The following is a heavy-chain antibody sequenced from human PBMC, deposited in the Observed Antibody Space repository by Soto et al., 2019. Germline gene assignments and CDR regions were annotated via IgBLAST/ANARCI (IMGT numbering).Heavy chain of an antibody. J-gene: IGHJ6*02. D-gene: IGHD3-10*01. V-gene: IGHV4-59*01. Sequence: SETLSLTCTVSGGSISSYYWSWIRQPPGKGLEWIGYIYYSGSTNYNPSLKSRVTISVDTSKNQFSLKLSSVTAADTAVYYCARDRVFRGVTNYYYYCMDVWGQGTTVTVSS. CDR1: GGSISSYY. CDR2: IYYSGST. CDR3: ARDRVFRGVTNYYYYCMDV.